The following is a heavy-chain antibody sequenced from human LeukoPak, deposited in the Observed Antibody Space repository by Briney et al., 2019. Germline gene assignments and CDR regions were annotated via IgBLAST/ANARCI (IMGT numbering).Heavy chain of an antibody. CDR3: AKAAADYGDYVLFVY. CDR1: GFTVSSYA. J-gene: IGHJ4*02. CDR2: ISDTGNT. Sequence: GGSLRLSCAASGFTVSSYAMSWVRQAPGKGLEWVSAISDTGNTYHADSVKGRFTISRDNSKNTLYLQMNSLRAEDTAVYYCAKAAADYGDYVLFVYWGQGTLVTVSS. D-gene: IGHD4-17*01. V-gene: IGHV3-23*01.